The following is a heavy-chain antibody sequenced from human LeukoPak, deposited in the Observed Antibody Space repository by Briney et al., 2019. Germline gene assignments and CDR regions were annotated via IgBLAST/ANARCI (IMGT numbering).Heavy chain of an antibody. Sequence: SETLSLTCTVSGGSISSSSYYWGWIRQPPGKGLEWIGSIYYSGSTYYNPSLKSRVTISVDTSKNQFSLNLNSVTAADTAVYYCARDPDYWGQGTLVTVSS. J-gene: IGHJ4*02. V-gene: IGHV4-39*07. CDR3: ARDPDY. CDR2: IYYSGST. CDR1: GGSISSSSYY.